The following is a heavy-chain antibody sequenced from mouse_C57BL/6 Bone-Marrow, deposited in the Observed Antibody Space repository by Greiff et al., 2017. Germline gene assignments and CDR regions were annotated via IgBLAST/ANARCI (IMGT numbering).Heavy chain of an antibody. J-gene: IGHJ2*01. CDR2: IYPGNGGT. CDR3: ASLLYPCDVDY. Sequence: EVQLQQSGAELVRPGASVKMSCTASGYTFKDDYMTWVKQRPEQGLEWIGWIYPGNGGTDYAAKFQGKATLTVDTSSNTAYLQLSSLTSEDSAVYYCASLLYPCDVDYWGQGTTLTVSA. D-gene: IGHD2-1*01. V-gene: IGHV14-4*01. CDR1: GYTFKDDY.